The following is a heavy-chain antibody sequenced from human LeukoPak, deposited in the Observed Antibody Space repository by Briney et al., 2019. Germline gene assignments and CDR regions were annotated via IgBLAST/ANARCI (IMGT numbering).Heavy chain of an antibody. V-gene: IGHV3-9*01. Sequence: PGGSLRLSCAASGFTFDDYAMHWVRQAPGKGLEWVSGISWNSGSIGYADSVKGRFTISRDNAKNSLYLQMNSLRAEDTALYYCAKVAELYGGDAFDIWGQGTMVTVSS. CDR2: ISWNSGSI. CDR1: GFTFDDYA. J-gene: IGHJ3*02. CDR3: AKVAELYGGDAFDI. D-gene: IGHD3-3*01.